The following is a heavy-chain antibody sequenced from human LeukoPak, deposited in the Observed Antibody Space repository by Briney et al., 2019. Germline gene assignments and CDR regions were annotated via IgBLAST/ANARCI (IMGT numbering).Heavy chain of an antibody. CDR2: ISGSAITT. V-gene: IGHV3-23*01. Sequence: PGGSLRLSCAASGFTFGAHWMSWVRQAPGKGLEWVSSISGSAITTYYADSVKGRFAISRDNSKNTLYLQMTSLRAEDTAVYYCAKDQRFGDLDDYRGQGTLVTVSS. CDR1: GFTFGAHW. J-gene: IGHJ4*02. D-gene: IGHD3-10*01. CDR3: AKDQRFGDLDDY.